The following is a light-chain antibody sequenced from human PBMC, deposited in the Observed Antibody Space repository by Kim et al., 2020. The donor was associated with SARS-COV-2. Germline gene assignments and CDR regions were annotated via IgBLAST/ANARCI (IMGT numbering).Light chain of an antibody. CDR3: QQRSNWPPYT. CDR2: DTS. CDR1: QSVQSS. V-gene: IGKV3-11*01. Sequence: SPGERVTLYSRASQSVQSSLDWYQQNPGQAPRLLIYDTSNRATGSPARFSGSGSGTDFTLTISSLEPEDFAVYYCQQRSNWPPYTFGQGTKLEI. J-gene: IGKJ2*01.